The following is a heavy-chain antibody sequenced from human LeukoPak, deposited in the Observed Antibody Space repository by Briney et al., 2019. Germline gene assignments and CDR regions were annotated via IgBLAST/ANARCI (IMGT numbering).Heavy chain of an antibody. J-gene: IGHJ4*02. V-gene: IGHV4-39*02. D-gene: IGHD5-24*01. Sequence: PETLSLTCTVSGGSISTSNYYWGWIRQPPGKGLEWIGNIFYSGSTYYSPSLKSRVTISVDTSQNQFSLKLSSVTAADTAVYYCARDRGMATIEIDYWGQGTLVTVSS. CDR3: ARDRGMATIEIDY. CDR1: GGSISTSNYY. CDR2: IFYSGST.